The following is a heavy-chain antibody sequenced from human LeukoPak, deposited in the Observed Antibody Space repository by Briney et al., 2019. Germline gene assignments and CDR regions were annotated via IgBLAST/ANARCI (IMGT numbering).Heavy chain of an antibody. J-gene: IGHJ3*02. CDR3: AREGGITVFGVAQPGGAFDI. V-gene: IGHV1-69*05. D-gene: IGHD3-3*01. CDR2: ITPIFGTA. Sequence: GASVKVSCKASGYTFTSYNIHWVRQAPGQGLEWMGGITPIFGTAKYAQKVQGRVTMSTDESTSTAYMELSSLRSEDTAVYYCAREGGITVFGVAQPGGAFDIWGQGTMVTVSS. CDR1: GYTFTSYN.